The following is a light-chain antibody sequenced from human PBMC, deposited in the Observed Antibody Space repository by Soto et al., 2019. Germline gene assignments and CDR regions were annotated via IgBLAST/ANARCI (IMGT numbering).Light chain of an antibody. CDR2: KAS. V-gene: IGKV1-5*03. Sequence: DIQMTPSPSTLSASVGDRVTITCRASQSISSWLAWYQQKPGKAPKLLIYKASSLESGVPSRFSGSGSGTEFTLTISSLQPDEFATYYCQDYNTYWTFGQGTKVEIK. J-gene: IGKJ1*01. CDR3: QDYNTYWT. CDR1: QSISSW.